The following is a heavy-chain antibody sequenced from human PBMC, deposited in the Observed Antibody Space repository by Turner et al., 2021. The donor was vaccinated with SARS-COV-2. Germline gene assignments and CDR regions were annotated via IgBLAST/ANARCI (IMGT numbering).Heavy chain of an antibody. Sequence: QLQLQESGPGLVKPSDTLSLTCTVSGRSIHSSSYYWGWIRQPPGKGLEWIGSIYYSGSTYYNPSLKSRVTISVDTSKNQFSLKLSSVTAADTAVYDCARLPVGYYGSGSYYHYGMDVWGQGTTVTVSS. D-gene: IGHD3-10*01. CDR2: IYYSGST. J-gene: IGHJ6*02. V-gene: IGHV4-39*01. CDR3: ARLPVGYYGSGSYYHYGMDV. CDR1: GRSIHSSSYY.